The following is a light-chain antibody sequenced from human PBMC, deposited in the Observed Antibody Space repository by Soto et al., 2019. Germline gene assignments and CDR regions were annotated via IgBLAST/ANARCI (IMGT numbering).Light chain of an antibody. CDR3: QQRYNWPPT. J-gene: IGKJ1*01. Sequence: EIVLTQSPATLSLSPGERATLSCRASQYVSSFLAWYQQKAGQAPRLLTYDASHRATGIPARFSGSGSGTEFTLTINSLEPEDFALYYCQQRYNWPPTFGQGTKVDIK. V-gene: IGKV3-11*01. CDR1: QYVSSF. CDR2: DAS.